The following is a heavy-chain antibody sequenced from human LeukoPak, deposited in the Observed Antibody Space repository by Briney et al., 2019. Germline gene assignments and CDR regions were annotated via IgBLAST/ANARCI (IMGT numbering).Heavy chain of an antibody. V-gene: IGHV1-2*02. J-gene: IGHJ4*02. CDR1: EYTFTGYY. D-gene: IGHD6-13*01. CDR3: APSSSNWFYFDY. CDR2: INPNSGGT. Sequence: ASVKVSCKTSEYTFTGYYMHWVRQAPGQGPEWMGWINPNSGGTNYAQKFQGRVTMTRDTSISTAYMDLSRLRSDDTAVYYCAPSSSNWFYFDYWGQGTLVTASS.